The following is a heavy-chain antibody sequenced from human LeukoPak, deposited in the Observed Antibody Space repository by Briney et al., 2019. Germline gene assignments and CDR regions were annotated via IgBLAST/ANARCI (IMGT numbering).Heavy chain of an antibody. CDR3: ARGARRITIFGVPIGDWFDP. CDR1: GYTCTSYG. D-gene: IGHD3-3*01. J-gene: IGHJ5*02. CDR2: ISAYNGNT. Sequence: ASVKVSCKASGYTCTSYGISWVRQAPGQGLEWMGWISAYNGNTNYAQKLQGRVTMTTDTSTSTAYMELRSLRSDDTAVYYCARGARRITIFGVPIGDWFDPWGQGTLVTVSS. V-gene: IGHV1-18*01.